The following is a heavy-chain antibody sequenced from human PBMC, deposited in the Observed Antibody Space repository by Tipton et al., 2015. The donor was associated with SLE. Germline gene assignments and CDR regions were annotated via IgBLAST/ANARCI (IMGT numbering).Heavy chain of an antibody. D-gene: IGHD4-11*01. V-gene: IGHV4-38-2*02. CDR3: ARLYYSRGY. Sequence: TLSLTCTVSGGSISSGYYWGWIRQPPGKGLEWIGSIYHSGSTYYNPSLKSRVTISVDTSKNQFSLKLSSVSAADTAVYYCARLYYSRGYWGQGTLVTVSS. J-gene: IGHJ4*02. CDR2: IYHSGST. CDR1: GGSISSGYY.